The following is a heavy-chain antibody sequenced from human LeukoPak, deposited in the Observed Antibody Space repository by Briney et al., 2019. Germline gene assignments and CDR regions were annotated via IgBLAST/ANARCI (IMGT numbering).Heavy chain of an antibody. V-gene: IGHV1-24*01. CDR1: GYTLTESS. J-gene: IGHJ6*03. CDR2: FDPEDGET. D-gene: IGHD4/OR15-4a*01. CDR3: ATAKSLRYYYMDV. Sequence: ASVKVSCKVSGYTLTESSMHWVRQAPGKGLEWMGGFDPEDGETIYAQKFQGRVTMTEDTSTDTAYMELSSLRSEDTAVYYCATAKSLRYYYMDVWGKGTTVTVSS.